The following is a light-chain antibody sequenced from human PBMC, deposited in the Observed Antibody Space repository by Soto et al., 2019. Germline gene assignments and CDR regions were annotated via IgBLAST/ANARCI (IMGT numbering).Light chain of an antibody. CDR3: QQYGRSLLT. CDR1: ETVGNY. Sequence: EIVLTQSPGTLSLSPGERATLSCRASETVGNYLAWYQQKPGQAPRLVIFDASNRASGIPSRFSGRGSGTDFTLTISRLEVEDFAVYYCQQYGRSLLTFGGGTKVEIK. V-gene: IGKV3-20*01. CDR2: DAS. J-gene: IGKJ4*01.